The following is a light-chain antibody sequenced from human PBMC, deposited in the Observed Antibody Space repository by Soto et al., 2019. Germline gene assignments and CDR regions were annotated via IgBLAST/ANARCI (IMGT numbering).Light chain of an antibody. CDR2: TAS. CDR1: QSISSY. Sequence: DIQMTQSPSSLSASVGDRVSITCRAGQSISSYLNWYQQKPGKAPKLLIYTASTLQSGVPSRFSGSGSGTDFPLTISSLQPEDFATYYCQQSYSTPQTFGQGTKVEI. V-gene: IGKV1-39*01. CDR3: QQSYSTPQT. J-gene: IGKJ1*01.